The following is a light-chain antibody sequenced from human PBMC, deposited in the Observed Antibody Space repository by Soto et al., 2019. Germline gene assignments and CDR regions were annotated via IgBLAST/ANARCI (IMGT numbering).Light chain of an antibody. CDR3: SSYTSSSTSGV. CDR2: DVS. V-gene: IGLV2-14*03. J-gene: IGLJ2*01. Sequence: QSVLTQPASVSGSPGQSITISCTGTSSDVGGYNYVSWYQHHPGKAPKLMIYDVSNRPSGVSDRFSGSKSGNTASLTISGLQAEDEADYYCSSYTSSSTSGVFGGGTKLTVL. CDR1: SSDVGGYNY.